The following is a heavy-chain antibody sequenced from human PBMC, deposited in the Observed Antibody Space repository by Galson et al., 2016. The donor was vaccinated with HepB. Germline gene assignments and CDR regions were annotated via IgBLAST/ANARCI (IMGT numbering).Heavy chain of an antibody. CDR3: ARERRYYGSGSHYYFGC. Sequence: SLRLSCAASGFTFSRHGMHWVRQTPGKGLEWVAVIWYDGSNKYYVDSVKGRFTISRDDSKNALYLQMNSLRAEDTAVYYCARERRYYGSGSHYYFGCWGQGTLVTVSS. CDR1: GFTFSRHG. D-gene: IGHD3-10*01. CDR2: IWYDGSNK. J-gene: IGHJ4*02. V-gene: IGHV3-33*01.